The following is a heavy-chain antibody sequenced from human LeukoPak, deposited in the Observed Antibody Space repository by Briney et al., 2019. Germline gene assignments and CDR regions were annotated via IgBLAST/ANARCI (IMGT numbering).Heavy chain of an antibody. Sequence: GGSLRLSCAASGLTLSSYWMHWVRQAPGKGLVWVSRVNSDGSSTNYADSVKGRFTISRDNAKNTLYLQMNSLRAEDTAVYYCARVAYSSTWYIDYWGQGTLVTVSS. D-gene: IGHD6-13*01. J-gene: IGHJ4*02. CDR3: ARVAYSSTWYIDY. V-gene: IGHV3-74*01. CDR2: VNSDGSST. CDR1: GLTLSSYW.